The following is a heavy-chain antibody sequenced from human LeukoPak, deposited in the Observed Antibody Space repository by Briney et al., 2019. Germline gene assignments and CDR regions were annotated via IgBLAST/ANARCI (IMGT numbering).Heavy chain of an antibody. D-gene: IGHD3-10*01. CDR1: GYTFTGYY. J-gene: IGHJ6*03. CDR2: INPNSGGT. V-gene: IGHV1-2*06. Sequence: GASVKVSCKASGYTFTGYYMHWVRRAPGQGLERMGRINPNSGGTNYAQKFQGRVTMTRDTSISTAYMELSRLRSDDTAVYYCAREGRGWFGELSPSYYYYYMDVWGKGTTVTVSS. CDR3: AREGRGWFGELSPSYYYYYMDV.